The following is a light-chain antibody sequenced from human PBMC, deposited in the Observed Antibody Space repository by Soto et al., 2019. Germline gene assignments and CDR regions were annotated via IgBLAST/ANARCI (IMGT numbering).Light chain of an antibody. Sequence: EIVLTQSTATLSVSSGERATLSCRASQSVKTFLVWYQQRPGQAPRLLIYDASHRAAGIPARFSGSGFGTDFTLTISSLEPEDAAVYYCQQRSNWPPITFGQGTRLEIK. J-gene: IGKJ5*01. V-gene: IGKV3-11*01. CDR2: DAS. CDR1: QSVKTF. CDR3: QQRSNWPPIT.